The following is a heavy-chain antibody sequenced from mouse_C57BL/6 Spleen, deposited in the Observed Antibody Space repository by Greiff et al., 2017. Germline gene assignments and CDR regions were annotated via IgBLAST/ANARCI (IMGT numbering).Heavy chain of an antibody. CDR3: ARSGGYDVWFAY. CDR1: GYTFTSYW. D-gene: IGHD2-2*01. CDR2: IYPSDSET. J-gene: IGHJ3*01. Sequence: QVQLQQPGAELVRPGSSVKLSCKASGYTFTSYWMDWVKQRPGQGLEWIGNIYPSDSETHYNQKFKDKATLTVDKSSSTAYMQLSSLTSEDSAVYYCARSGGYDVWFAYWGQGTLVTGSA. V-gene: IGHV1-61*01.